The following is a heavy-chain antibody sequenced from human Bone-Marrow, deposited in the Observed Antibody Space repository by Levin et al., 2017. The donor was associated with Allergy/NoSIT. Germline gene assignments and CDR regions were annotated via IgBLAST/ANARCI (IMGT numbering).Heavy chain of an antibody. Sequence: ASVKVSCKASGYTFTSYDINWVRQATGQGLEWMGWMNPNSGNTGYAQKFQGRVTMTRNTSISTAYMELSSLRSEDTAVYYCARGSYYYDSSGYNPVNFQHWGQGTLVTVSS. CDR3: ARGSYYYDSSGYNPVNFQH. D-gene: IGHD3-22*01. J-gene: IGHJ1*01. V-gene: IGHV1-8*01. CDR1: GYTFTSYD. CDR2: MNPNSGNT.